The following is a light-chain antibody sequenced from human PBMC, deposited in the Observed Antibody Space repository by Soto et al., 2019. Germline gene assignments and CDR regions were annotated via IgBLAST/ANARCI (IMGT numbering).Light chain of an antibody. J-gene: IGLJ1*01. Sequence: QSVLTQPRSVSGSPGQSVTISCTGTSSDVGGYNYVSWFQQHPGKAPTLIISEVSNRPSGVSNRFSGSKSGNAASLTISGLQAEDEADYFCFSFTTDWTHVFGTGTKVTVL. CDR1: SSDVGGYNY. CDR3: FSFTTDWTHV. CDR2: EVS. V-gene: IGLV2-14*01.